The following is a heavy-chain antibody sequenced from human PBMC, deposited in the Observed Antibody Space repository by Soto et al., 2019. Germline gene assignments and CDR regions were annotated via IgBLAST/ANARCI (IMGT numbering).Heavy chain of an antibody. D-gene: IGHD3-10*01. V-gene: IGHV1-18*01. Sequence: ASVKVSCKASGYTFTNFHITWVRQAPGQGLEWMGWISAYNGEIDYAQTLQDRVTMTTDTSASTAYMELRSLRSDGTAVYYCARPTAVSGTYYRAFDIWGQGTMVTVSS. CDR1: GYTFTNFH. CDR3: ARPTAVSGTYYRAFDI. J-gene: IGHJ3*02. CDR2: ISAYNGEI.